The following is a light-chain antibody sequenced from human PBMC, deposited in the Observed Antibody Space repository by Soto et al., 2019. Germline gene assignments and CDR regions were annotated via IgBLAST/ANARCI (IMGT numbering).Light chain of an antibody. CDR1: SGHSSYI. Sequence: QLVLTQSSSASASLGSSVKLTCTLSSGHSSYIIAWHQQQPGKAPRYLMKLEGSGSYNKGSGVPDRFSGSSSGADRYLTISNLQSEYEADYYCETWDSKGYVFGTGTKLTVL. J-gene: IGLJ1*01. V-gene: IGLV4-60*03. CDR3: ETWDSKGYV. CDR2: LEGSGSY.